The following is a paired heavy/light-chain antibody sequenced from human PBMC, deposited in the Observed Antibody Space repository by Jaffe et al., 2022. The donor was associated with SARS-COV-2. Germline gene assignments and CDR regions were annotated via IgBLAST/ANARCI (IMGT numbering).Heavy chain of an antibody. V-gene: IGHV3-30*18. D-gene: IGHD5-12*01. CDR3: AKDSAYTAYDLGQYYYHGVDV. J-gene: IGHJ6*02. CDR2: ISYDGSNK. Sequence: QVQLVEAGGGVVQPGRSLRLSCAASGFTFSSYGMHWVRQAPGKGLEWVAVISYDGSNKYYGDSVKGRLTISRDNSKNTLYLQVNSLRTEDSAVYYCAKDSAYTAYDLGQYYYHGVDVWGQGTTVTVSS. CDR1: GFTFSSYG.
Light chain of an antibody. Sequence: QSVLTQPPSASGTPGQRVTISCSGSSSNIGSKAVNWYQQLPGTAPKLLIYSNNQRPSGVPDRISGSKSGTSASLAISGLQSEDEADYYCATWDVSLNEWVFGGGTKVTVL. V-gene: IGLV1-44*01. J-gene: IGLJ3*02. CDR1: SSNIGSKA. CDR2: SNN. CDR3: ATWDVSLNEWV.